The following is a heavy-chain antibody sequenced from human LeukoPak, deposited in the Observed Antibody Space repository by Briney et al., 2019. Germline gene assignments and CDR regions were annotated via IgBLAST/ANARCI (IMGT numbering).Heavy chain of an antibody. D-gene: IGHD1-26*01. J-gene: IGHJ4*02. CDR3: ARLASGSYGPLTPFDY. CDR1: GGSISSSDYY. V-gene: IGHV4-39*01. CDR2: LYDSGST. Sequence: SETLSLTCTVSGGSISSSDYYWDWIRQPPGKGLEWIGNLYDSGSTYYNPSLQSRVTISVDTSSNQFSLKLSSVTAADTAVYYSARLASGSYGPLTPFDYWGQGTLVTVSS.